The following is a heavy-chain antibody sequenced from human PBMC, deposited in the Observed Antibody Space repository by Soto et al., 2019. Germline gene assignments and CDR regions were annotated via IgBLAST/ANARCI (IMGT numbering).Heavy chain of an antibody. J-gene: IGHJ5*02. Sequence: EVQMVESGGGLVQPGGSLRLSCAASGFTFSSYWMSWVSQAPGKGLEWVANIKQDGSEKYYVDSVKGRFTISRDNAKNSLYLQMNSLRAEDTAVYYCARAVPITGTTGGWFDPWGQGTLVTVSS. CDR1: GFTFSSYW. CDR3: ARAVPITGTTGGWFDP. V-gene: IGHV3-7*03. D-gene: IGHD1-7*01. CDR2: IKQDGSEK.